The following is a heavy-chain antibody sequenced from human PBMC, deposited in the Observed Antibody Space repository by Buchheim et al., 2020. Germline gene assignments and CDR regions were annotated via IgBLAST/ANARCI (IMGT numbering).Heavy chain of an antibody. Sequence: VQLVESGGGVVQPGRSLRLSCAASGFTFSGYGMHWVRQAPGKGLEWVAVIWYDGSNKYYADSVKGRFTISRDNSKNTLYLQMNSLRAEDTALYYCARGRGYCSGGSGAYFDYWGQGTL. CDR3: ARGRGYCSGGSGAYFDY. J-gene: IGHJ4*02. CDR2: IWYDGSNK. CDR1: GFTFSGYG. D-gene: IGHD2-15*01. V-gene: IGHV3-33*01.